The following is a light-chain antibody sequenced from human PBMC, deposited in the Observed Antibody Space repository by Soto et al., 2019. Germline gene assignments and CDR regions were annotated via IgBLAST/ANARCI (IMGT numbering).Light chain of an antibody. V-gene: IGKV1-5*03. CDR2: KAS. J-gene: IGKJ2*01. CDR3: QQYNSYPVT. Sequence: DIQMTQSPSTLSASVGDRVTITCRASQSINSWLAWYRQKPGKAPNLLIYKASSLESGVPSRLSGSGSGTEFTLTISSLQPDDFATYYCQQYNSYPVTFGQGTKLEIK. CDR1: QSINSW.